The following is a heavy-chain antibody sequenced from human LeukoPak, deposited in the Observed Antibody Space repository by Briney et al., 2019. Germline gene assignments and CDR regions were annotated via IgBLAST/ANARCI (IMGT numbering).Heavy chain of an antibody. J-gene: IGHJ3*02. CDR2: INHSGST. D-gene: IGHD3-3*01. CDR3: ARGLLVTTIFGVVTHDAFDI. CDR1: GGSFSGYY. V-gene: IGHV4-34*01. Sequence: SETLSLTCAVHGGSFSGYYWSWIRQPPGEGLEWIGEINHSGSTNYNPSLKSRVTISVDTSKNQFSLKLSSVTAADTAVYYCARGLLVTTIFGVVTHDAFDIWGQGTMVTVSS.